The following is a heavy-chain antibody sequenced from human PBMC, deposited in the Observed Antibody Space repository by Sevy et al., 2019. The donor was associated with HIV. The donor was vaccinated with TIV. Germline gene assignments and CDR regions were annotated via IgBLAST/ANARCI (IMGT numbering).Heavy chain of an antibody. CDR1: GGTFSSYA. D-gene: IGHD6-19*01. V-gene: IGHV1-69*10. CDR2: IIPILGIA. CDR3: ARDHSSGWAHHDAFDI. J-gene: IGHJ3*02. Sequence: ASVKVSCKASGGTFSSYAISWVRQAPGQGLEWMGGIIPILGIANYAQKFQGRVTITADKSTSTAYMELSSLRSEDTAVYYCARDHSSGWAHHDAFDIWGQGTMVTVSS.